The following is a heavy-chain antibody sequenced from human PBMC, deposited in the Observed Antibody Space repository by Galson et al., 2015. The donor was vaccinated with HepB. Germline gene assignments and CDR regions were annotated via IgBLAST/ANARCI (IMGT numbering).Heavy chain of an antibody. V-gene: IGHV6-1*01. CDR3: ARDTGDTPEGVFDY. Sequence: CAISGDSVSSNSAAWNWIRQSPSRGLEWLGRTYYRSKWYNDYAVSVKSRITINPDTSKNQFSLQLNSVTPEDTAVYYCARDTGDTPEGVFDYWGQGTLVTVSS. CDR2: TYYRSKWYN. CDR1: GDSVSSNSAA. D-gene: IGHD1-14*01. J-gene: IGHJ4*02.